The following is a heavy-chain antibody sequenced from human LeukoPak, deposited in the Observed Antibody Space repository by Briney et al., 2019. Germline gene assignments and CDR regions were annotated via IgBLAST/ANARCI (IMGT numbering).Heavy chain of an antibody. CDR2: ISSSSSYI. Sequence: GGSLRLSCAASGFTFSSYSTNWVRQAPGKGLEWVSSISSSSSYIYYADSVKGRFTISRDNAKNSLYLQMNSLRAEDTAVYYCARDNYDSSTPYYFDYWGQGTLVTVSS. CDR1: GFTFSSYS. V-gene: IGHV3-21*01. D-gene: IGHD3-22*01. J-gene: IGHJ4*02. CDR3: ARDNYDSSTPYYFDY.